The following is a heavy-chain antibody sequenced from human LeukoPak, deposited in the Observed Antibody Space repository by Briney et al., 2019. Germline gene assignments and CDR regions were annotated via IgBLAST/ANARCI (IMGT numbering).Heavy chain of an antibody. CDR1: GGSISSSSYY. J-gene: IGHJ4*02. Sequence: SETLSLTCTVSGGSISSSSYYWGWIRQPPGKGLEWIGTIYYSGSTYYNPPLKSRVTISVDTSKNQFSLKLSSVTAADTAVYYCPRRPLNYYDSSGYLLTFFDYWGQGTLVTVSS. D-gene: IGHD3-22*01. V-gene: IGHV4-39*01. CDR2: IYYSGST. CDR3: PRRPLNYYDSSGYLLTFFDY.